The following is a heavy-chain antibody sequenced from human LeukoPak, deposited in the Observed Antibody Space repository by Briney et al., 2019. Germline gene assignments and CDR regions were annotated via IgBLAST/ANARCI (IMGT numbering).Heavy chain of an antibody. V-gene: IGHV1-3*01. CDR2: INGGNGNT. D-gene: IGHD6-19*01. CDR1: GYTFTSYA. CDR3: ARSRAIGSGWPGNY. Sequence: ASVKVSCKASGYTFTSYALHWVRQAPGQRLEWMGWINGGNGNTKYSQKFQGRVTITRDTSASTAYMELSSLRSEDTAVYYCARSRAIGSGWPGNYWGQGTLVTVSS. J-gene: IGHJ4*02.